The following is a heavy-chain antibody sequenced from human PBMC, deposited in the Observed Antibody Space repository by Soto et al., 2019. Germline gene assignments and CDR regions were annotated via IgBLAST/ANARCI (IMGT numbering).Heavy chain of an antibody. V-gene: IGHV1-2*02. D-gene: IGHD3-22*01. Sequence: ASVKVSCKASGYTFTGYYMHWVRQAPGQGLEWMGWINPNSGGTNYAQKFQGRVTMTRDTSISTAYMELSRLRSDDTAVYYCAREIAYYYDSSGYYGTDYWGQGTLVTVS. CDR2: INPNSGGT. CDR1: GYTFTGYY. CDR3: AREIAYYYDSSGYYGTDY. J-gene: IGHJ4*02.